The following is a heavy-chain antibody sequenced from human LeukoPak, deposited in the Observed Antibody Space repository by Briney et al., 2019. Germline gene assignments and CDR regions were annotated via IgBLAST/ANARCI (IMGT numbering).Heavy chain of an antibody. CDR1: GYTFTDYY. CDR3: ARPNRGEQDYYYYYYMDV. CDR2: INPNSAGT. Sequence: GASVKVSCKASGYTFTDYYIHWVGQAPGQGLEWMGWINPNSAGTNYAQKFQGRVTMTRDTSISTAYMELSSLRSDDTAVYYCARPNRGEQDYYYYYYMDVWGKGTTITVSS. J-gene: IGHJ6*03. V-gene: IGHV1-2*02. D-gene: IGHD1-14*01.